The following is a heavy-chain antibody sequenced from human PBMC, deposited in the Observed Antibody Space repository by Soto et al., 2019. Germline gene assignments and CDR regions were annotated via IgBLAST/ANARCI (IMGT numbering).Heavy chain of an antibody. V-gene: IGHV4-59*01. J-gene: IGHJ3*02. D-gene: IGHD6-19*01. Sequence: SETLSLTCTVSGGSISSYYWSWIRQPPGKGLEWIGYIYYSGSTNYNPSLKSRVTISVDTSKNQFSLKLSSVTAADTAVYYCARVGGVAVAGAFDIWGQGTMGTVSS. CDR2: IYYSGST. CDR3: ARVGGVAVAGAFDI. CDR1: GGSISSYY.